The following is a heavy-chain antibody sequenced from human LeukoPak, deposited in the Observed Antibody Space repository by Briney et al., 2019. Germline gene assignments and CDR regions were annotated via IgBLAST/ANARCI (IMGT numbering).Heavy chain of an antibody. Sequence: PSETLSLTCAVYGGSFSGYYWSWIRQPPGKGLEWIGEINHSGSTNYNPSLKSRVTISVDTSKNQFSLKLSSVTAADTAVYYCAREPPRYYDSSGYNALDIWGQGTMVTVSS. CDR3: AREPPRYYDSSGYNALDI. J-gene: IGHJ3*02. D-gene: IGHD3-22*01. V-gene: IGHV4-34*01. CDR2: INHSGST. CDR1: GGSFSGYY.